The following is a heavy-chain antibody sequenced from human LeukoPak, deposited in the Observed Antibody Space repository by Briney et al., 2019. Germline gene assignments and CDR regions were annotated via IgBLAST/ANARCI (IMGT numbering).Heavy chain of an antibody. J-gene: IGHJ6*03. V-gene: IGHV4-39*01. Sequence: SETLSLTCTVSGGSISSSSYYWGWIRQPPGKGLEWIGSIYYSGSTYYNPSLKSRVTISVDTSKNQFSLKLSSVTAADTAVYYCARGRIAVAGSRLNYMDVWGKGTTVTVSS. D-gene: IGHD6-19*01. CDR1: GGSISSSSYY. CDR3: ARGRIAVAGSRLNYMDV. CDR2: IYYSGST.